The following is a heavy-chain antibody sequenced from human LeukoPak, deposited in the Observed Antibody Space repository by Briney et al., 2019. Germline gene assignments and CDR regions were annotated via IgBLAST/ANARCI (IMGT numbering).Heavy chain of an antibody. CDR3: ARVHPSILWWGGFDY. CDR1: GGSVSSGSYY. V-gene: IGHV4-61*01. J-gene: IGHJ4*02. CDR2: IYYSGST. Sequence: SETLSLTCTVSGGSVSSGSYYWSWIRQPPGKGLEWIGYIYYSGSTNYNPSLKSRVTISVDTSKNQFSLKLSSVTAADTAVYYCARVHPSILWWGGFDYWGQGTLVTVSS. D-gene: IGHD2-21*01.